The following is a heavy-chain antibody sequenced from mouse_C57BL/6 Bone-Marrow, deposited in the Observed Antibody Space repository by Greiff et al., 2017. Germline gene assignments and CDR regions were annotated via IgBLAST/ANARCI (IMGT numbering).Heavy chain of an antibody. CDR3: ARGGRLRRAWFAY. CDR1: GYTFTSYW. V-gene: IGHV1-64*01. Sequence: QVQLKQPGAELVKPGASVKLSCKASGYTFTSYWMHWVKQRPGQGLEWIGMIHPNSGSTNYNEKFKSKATLTVDKSSSTAYMQLSSLTSEDSAVYYCARGGRLRRAWFAYWGQGTLVTVSA. J-gene: IGHJ3*01. D-gene: IGHD2-4*01. CDR2: IHPNSGST.